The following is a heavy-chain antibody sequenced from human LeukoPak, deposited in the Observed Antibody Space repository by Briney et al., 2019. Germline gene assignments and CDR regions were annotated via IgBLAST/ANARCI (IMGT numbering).Heavy chain of an antibody. V-gene: IGHV3-7*04. CDR3: ARGDAFSGDH. CDR2: IHPEGNEK. Sequence: GGSLRLSCAVSGFSFTNFWMSWVRQAPGRGLEWVAHIHPEGNEKYHVESGKGRFTISRDNTKNLLFLQMNGLRVEDTAVYYCARGDAFSGDHWGQGTLVTVSS. CDR1: GFSFTNFW. J-gene: IGHJ4*02.